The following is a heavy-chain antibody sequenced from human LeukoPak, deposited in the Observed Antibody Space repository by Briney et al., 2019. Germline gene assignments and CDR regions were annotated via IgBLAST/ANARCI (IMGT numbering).Heavy chain of an antibody. CDR2: IKKDGSEK. Sequence: GGSLRLSCEASGFTFSGYWMTWVRQAPGKGLEWVANIKKDGSEKYYVDSVKGRFTISRDNSKNTLYLQMNSLRAEDTAVYYCANLQVSAVYDFWSGYRNWFDPWGQGTLVTVSS. CDR1: GFTFSGYW. D-gene: IGHD3-3*01. CDR3: ANLQVSAVYDFWSGYRNWFDP. V-gene: IGHV3-7*03. J-gene: IGHJ5*02.